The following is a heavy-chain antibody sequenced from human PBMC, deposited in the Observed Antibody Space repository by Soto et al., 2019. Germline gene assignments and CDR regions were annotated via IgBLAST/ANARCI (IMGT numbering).Heavy chain of an antibody. CDR1: GGSISSSSFY. CDR3: ARQSGSYGLYFYALDV. D-gene: IGHD1-26*01. Sequence: SETLSLTCTVSGGSISSSSFYWGWIRQPPGKGLQWIGAINYSGSTYYNPSLKSRVTISVDTSKSQFSLDLSSVTAADTALYFCARQSGSYGLYFYALDVWGQGTTVTVSS. CDR2: INYSGST. V-gene: IGHV4-39*01. J-gene: IGHJ6*02.